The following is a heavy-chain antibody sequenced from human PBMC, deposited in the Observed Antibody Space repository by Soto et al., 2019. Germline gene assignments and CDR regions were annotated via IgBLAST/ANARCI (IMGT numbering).Heavy chain of an antibody. D-gene: IGHD6-6*01. CDR2: IYSGGST. CDR3: AREGRSSGGPFDY. CDR1: GFTVSSNY. J-gene: IGHJ4*02. Sequence: GGSLRLSCAASGFTVSSNYMSWVRQAPGKGLEWVSVIYSGGSTYYADSVKGRFTISRDNSKNTLYLQMNSLRAEDTAVYYCAREGRSSGGPFDYWGQGTLVTVSS. V-gene: IGHV3-66*01.